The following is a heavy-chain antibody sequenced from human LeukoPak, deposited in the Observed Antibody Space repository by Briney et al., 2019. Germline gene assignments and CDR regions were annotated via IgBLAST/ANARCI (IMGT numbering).Heavy chain of an antibody. J-gene: IGHJ4*02. CDR1: GFTFSIYA. CDR3: ARVPLLRRYLDY. Sequence: GGSLRLSCAASGFTFSIYAMSWVRQAPGKGLEWVSTISGGGGTTYYSDSVKGRFTISRDNSKNTLFLQMNSLRAEDTAVYYCARVPLLRRYLDYWGQGTLVTVSS. V-gene: IGHV3-23*01. CDR2: ISGGGGTT. D-gene: IGHD3-9*01.